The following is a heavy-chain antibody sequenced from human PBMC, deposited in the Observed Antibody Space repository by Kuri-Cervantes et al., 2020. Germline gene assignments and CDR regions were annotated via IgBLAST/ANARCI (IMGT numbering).Heavy chain of an antibody. CDR3: AKEPPITMDTEYFQH. CDR1: GFTFKTYG. Sequence: GESLKISCAASGFTFKTYGMHWVCQAPGKGLEWVPIIWYDGSNKFYAESVKGRFTISRDNAKNSLDLQMNSLRAEDTAVYYCAKEPPITMDTEYFQHWGQGTLVTVSS. J-gene: IGHJ1*01. CDR2: IWYDGSNK. V-gene: IGHV3-33*03. D-gene: IGHD3-10*01.